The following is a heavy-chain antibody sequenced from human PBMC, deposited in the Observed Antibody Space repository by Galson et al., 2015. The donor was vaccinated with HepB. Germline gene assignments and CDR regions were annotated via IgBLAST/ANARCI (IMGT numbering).Heavy chain of an antibody. J-gene: IGHJ3*02. CDR3: ARGRTYYYDSSGTPDAFDI. D-gene: IGHD3-22*01. CDR1: GDIVSSNSAA. V-gene: IGHV6-1*01. Sequence: CAISGDIVSSNSAAWNRIRQSPSRGLEWLGRTYYRSKWYNDYAVSVKSRITINPDTSKNQFSLQLNSVTPEDTAVYYCARGRTYYYDSSGTPDAFDIWGQGTMVTASS. CDR2: TYYRSKWYN.